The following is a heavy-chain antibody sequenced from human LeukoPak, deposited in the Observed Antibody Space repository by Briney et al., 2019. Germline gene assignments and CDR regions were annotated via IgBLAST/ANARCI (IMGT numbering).Heavy chain of an antibody. V-gene: IGHV4-61*02. CDR2: VYISGST. J-gene: IGHJ3*02. Sequence: SSETLSLTCTVSGGSISSGSYYWTWIRQPAGKGLEWIGRVYISGSTNYNPSLKSRVTISVDTSKNHFSLKLTSVTAADTAVYYCARGLEWGDAFDIWGQGTMVTVSS. D-gene: IGHD1-1*01. CDR1: GGSISSGSYY. CDR3: ARGLEWGDAFDI.